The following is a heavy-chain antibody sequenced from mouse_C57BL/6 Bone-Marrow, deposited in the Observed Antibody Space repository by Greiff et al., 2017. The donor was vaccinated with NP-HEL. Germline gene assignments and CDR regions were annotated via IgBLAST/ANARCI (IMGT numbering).Heavy chain of an antibody. Sequence: EVKLVESGGGLVKPGGSLKLSCAASGFTFSDYGMHLVRQAPEKGLEWVAYISSGSSTIYYADTVKGRFTISRDNAKNTLFLQMTSLRSEDTAMYYCAREGLIFTTVVATDYWGQGTTLTVSS. J-gene: IGHJ2*01. CDR3: AREGLIFTTVVATDY. CDR2: ISSGSSTI. CDR1: GFTFSDYG. D-gene: IGHD1-1*01. V-gene: IGHV5-17*01.